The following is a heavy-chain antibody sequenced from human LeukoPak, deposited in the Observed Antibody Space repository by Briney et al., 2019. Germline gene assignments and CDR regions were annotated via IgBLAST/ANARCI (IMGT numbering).Heavy chain of an antibody. J-gene: IGHJ4*02. Sequence: PSETLSLTCAVYGGSFSGYYWSWIRRPPGKGLEWIGEINHSGSTNYNPSLKSRVTISVDTSKNQFSLKLSSVTAADTAVYYCARVRGRAAAGIYWGQGTLVTVSS. CDR1: GGSFSGYY. CDR3: ARVRGRAAAGIY. CDR2: INHSGST. V-gene: IGHV4-34*01. D-gene: IGHD6-13*01.